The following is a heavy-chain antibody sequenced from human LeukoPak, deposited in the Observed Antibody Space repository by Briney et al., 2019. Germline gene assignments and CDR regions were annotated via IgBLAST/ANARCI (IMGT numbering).Heavy chain of an antibody. J-gene: IGHJ6*04. CDR3: ARLRYSGRGGHPSCYFFDV. V-gene: IGHV3-30*02. CDR1: GFTFRTYV. CDR2: IWNDGSNK. D-gene: IGHD1-26*01. Sequence: PGGSLRLSCAASGFTFRTYVMHWVRQAPGKGLEWVAFIWNDGSNKYYADSVKGRFTISRDNSKKTMYLQMNSLIAEDTALYYCARLRYSGRGGHPSCYFFDVWGEGTMVTISS.